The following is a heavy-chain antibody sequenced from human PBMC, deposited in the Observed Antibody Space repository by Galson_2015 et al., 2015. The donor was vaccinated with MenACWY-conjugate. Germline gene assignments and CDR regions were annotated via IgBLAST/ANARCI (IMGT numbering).Heavy chain of an antibody. V-gene: IGHV2-5*02. D-gene: IGHD3-16*01. CDR3: VHIVITYGGLSEDDAFDV. CDR2: IYWDDDR. Sequence: PALVKPTQTLTLTCTFSGFSLPTSGVGVGWIRQPPGKALEWLALIYWDDDRRYSPSLRTRLAITKDTSRNQVVFTMANMDPVDTATYYCVHIVITYGGLSEDDAFDVWGLGTVVTVSS. CDR1: GFSLPTSGVG. J-gene: IGHJ3*01.